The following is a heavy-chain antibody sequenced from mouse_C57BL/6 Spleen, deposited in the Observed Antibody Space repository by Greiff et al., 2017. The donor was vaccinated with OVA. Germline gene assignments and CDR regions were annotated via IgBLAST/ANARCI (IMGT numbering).Heavy chain of an antibody. CDR1: GFTFSDYG. CDR2: ISSGSSTI. D-gene: IGHD2-3*01. CDR3: ARTGIYDPLFDY. J-gene: IGHJ2*01. Sequence: EVKLMESGGGLVKPGGSLKLSCAASGFTFSDYGMHWVRQAPEKGLEWVAYISSGSSTIYYADTVKGRFTISRDNAKNTLFLQMTSLRSEDTAMYYCARTGIYDPLFDYWGQGTTLTVSS. V-gene: IGHV5-17*01.